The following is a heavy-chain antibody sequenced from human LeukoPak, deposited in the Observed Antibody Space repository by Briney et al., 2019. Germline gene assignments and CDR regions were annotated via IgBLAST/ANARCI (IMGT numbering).Heavy chain of an antibody. CDR3: ARDTLGEGENANYAVYYFDY. CDR1: GFTFSSYW. V-gene: IGHV3-7*01. D-gene: IGHD4/OR15-4a*01. Sequence: GGSLRLSCAASGFTFSSYWMSWVRQAPGKGLEWVANIKQDGNEKYYVDSVKGRFTISRDNAKNSLDLQMNSLRAEDTAVYYCARDTLGEGENANYAVYYFDYWGQGTPVTVSS. J-gene: IGHJ4*02. CDR2: IKQDGNEK.